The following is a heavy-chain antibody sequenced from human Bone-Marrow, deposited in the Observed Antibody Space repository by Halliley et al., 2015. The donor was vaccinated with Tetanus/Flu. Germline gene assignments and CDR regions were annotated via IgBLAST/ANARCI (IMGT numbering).Heavy chain of an antibody. V-gene: IGHV3-43*02. CDR2: IRGDDPAT. D-gene: IGHD2-2*02. J-gene: IGHJ4*02. CDR3: GKPDCPTSNCYTIAS. Sequence: VFFIRGDDPATLYRPSVRGRFTISRDNSINSLYLQMNSLRVEDTAVYYCGKPDCPTSNCYTIASWGQGILVTVSS.